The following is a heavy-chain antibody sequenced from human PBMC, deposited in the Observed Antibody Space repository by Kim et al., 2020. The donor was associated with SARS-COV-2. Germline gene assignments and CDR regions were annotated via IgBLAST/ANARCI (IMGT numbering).Heavy chain of an antibody. CDR1: GGSISSGDYY. D-gene: IGHD2-15*01. CDR2: IYYSGST. J-gene: IGHJ6*02. Sequence: SETLSLTCTVSGGSISSGDYYWSWIRQPPGKGLEWIGYIYYSGSTYYNPSLKSRVTISVDTSKNQFSLKLSSVTAADTAVYYCARDRGTDCSGGSCYFSAYYYYGMDVWGQGTTVTVSS. CDR3: ARDRGTDCSGGSCYFSAYYYYGMDV. V-gene: IGHV4-30-4*01.